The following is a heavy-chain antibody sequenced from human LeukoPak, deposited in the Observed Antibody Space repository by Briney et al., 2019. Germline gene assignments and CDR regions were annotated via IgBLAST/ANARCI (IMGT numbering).Heavy chain of an antibody. CDR2: TYYRSKWYN. J-gene: IGHJ4*02. D-gene: IGHD3-10*01. V-gene: IGHV6-1*01. CDR1: GDSVSSDSAA. Sequence: SQTLSLTCAISGDSVSSDSAAWNWVRQSPSRGLEWLGRTYYRSKWYNDYALSVKSRITINPDTSKNQFSLQLNSVTPEDTAVYYCAREVTMIGGVPGYFDYWGQGTLATVSS. CDR3: AREVTMIGGVPGYFDY.